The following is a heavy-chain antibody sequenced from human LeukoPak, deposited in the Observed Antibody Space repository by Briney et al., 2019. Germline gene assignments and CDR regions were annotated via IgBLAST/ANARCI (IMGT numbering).Heavy chain of an antibody. D-gene: IGHD1-26*01. CDR3: ARDYGFYSGLYFFDS. Sequence: VASVKVSCKASGYTFTGHYIHWVRQAPGQGLEWMGWINPNSGGTKYAQKFQGRVTMTRDTSISTAYMELSKLRSDDTAVYSCARDYGFYSGLYFFDSWGQGTLVTVSS. V-gene: IGHV1-2*02. CDR2: INPNSGGT. CDR1: GYTFTGHY. J-gene: IGHJ4*02.